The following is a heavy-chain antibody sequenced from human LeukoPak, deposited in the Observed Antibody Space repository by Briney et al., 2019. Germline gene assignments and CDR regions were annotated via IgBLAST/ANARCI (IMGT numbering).Heavy chain of an antibody. CDR2: IYHSGST. D-gene: IGHD3-10*01. V-gene: IGHV4-30-2*01. J-gene: IGHJ3*02. CDR1: GVSISSGGYS. Sequence: SETLSLTCAVSGVSISSGGYSWSWLRQPPGKGLEWIGYIYHSGSTYYNPSLKSRVTISVDRSKNQFSLKLSSVTAADTAVYYCARAGLTMVRGVIITYDAFDIWGQGTMVTVSS. CDR3: ARAGLTMVRGVIITYDAFDI.